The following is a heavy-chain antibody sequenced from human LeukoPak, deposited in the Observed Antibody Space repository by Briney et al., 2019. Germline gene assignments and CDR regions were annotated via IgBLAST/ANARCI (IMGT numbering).Heavy chain of an antibody. CDR1: GGSMSSYY. Sequence: SETLSLTCTVSGGSMSSYYWSWIRQPPGKGLEWIGYIYYSGRTNYNPSLKSRVTISVDTSKNQFSLKLSSVTAADTAVYYCARAAARRNYFDYWGQGTLVTVSS. CDR3: ARAAARRNYFDY. V-gene: IGHV4-59*01. CDR2: IYYSGRT. J-gene: IGHJ4*02. D-gene: IGHD6-6*01.